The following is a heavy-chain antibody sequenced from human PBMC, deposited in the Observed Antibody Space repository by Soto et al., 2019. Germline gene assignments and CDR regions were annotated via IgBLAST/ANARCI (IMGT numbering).Heavy chain of an antibody. CDR1: GFSFSTYA. D-gene: IGHD4-17*01. J-gene: IGHJ3*02. Sequence: PGGSLRLSCAASGFSFSTYAMNWVRQAPGKGLEWVSAISASGGNAYYADSVKGRFTISRDNSMNALYLQMNSLRIEDTAVYYCAHPRGYGVFDAYDIWGQGTMVTVS. CDR3: AHPRGYGVFDAYDI. V-gene: IGHV3-23*01. CDR2: ISASGGNA.